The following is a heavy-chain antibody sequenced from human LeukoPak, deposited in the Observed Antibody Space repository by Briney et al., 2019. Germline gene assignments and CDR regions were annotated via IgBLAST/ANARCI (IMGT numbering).Heavy chain of an antibody. CDR3: ARERERFLNF. CDR2: ISYNGRRK. J-gene: IGHJ4*02. CDR1: GFTFNTYA. D-gene: IGHD3-3*01. Sequence: PGGSLRLSCATSGFTFNTYAIHWVRQAPGKGLEWVALISYNGRRKEYAESVKGRFTIDRDNSKSTVFLQMNSLRAEDTAVYYCARERERFLNFWGQGTLVTVSS. V-gene: IGHV3-30*03.